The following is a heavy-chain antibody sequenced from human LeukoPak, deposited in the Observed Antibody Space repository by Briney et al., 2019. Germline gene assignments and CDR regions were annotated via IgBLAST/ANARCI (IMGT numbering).Heavy chain of an antibody. Sequence: ASVKVSCKAAGYIFTKCVVHWGRQGPGQRPEWKGWIKAGNGDTKYSQNFQDRLTITRDTSASTVYMELSSLTSEDTALYYCARDDCGDTCYPGGYWGQGTLVTVSS. V-gene: IGHV1-3*01. CDR1: GYIFTKCV. CDR3: ARDDCGDTCYPGGY. CDR2: IKAGNGDT. J-gene: IGHJ4*02. D-gene: IGHD2-21*01.